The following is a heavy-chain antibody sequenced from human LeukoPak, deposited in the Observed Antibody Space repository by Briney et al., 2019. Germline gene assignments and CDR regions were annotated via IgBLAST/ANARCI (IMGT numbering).Heavy chain of an antibody. Sequence: SETLSLTCTVSGGSISSYYWSWIRQPPGKGLEWIGYIYYSGSTNYNPSLKSRVTISVDTSKNQFSLKLSSVTAADTAVYYCAREGYDSSGYYRNDAFDIWGQGTMVTVSS. V-gene: IGHV4-59*12. CDR1: GGSISSYY. J-gene: IGHJ3*02. D-gene: IGHD3-22*01. CDR2: IYYSGST. CDR3: AREGYDSSGYYRNDAFDI.